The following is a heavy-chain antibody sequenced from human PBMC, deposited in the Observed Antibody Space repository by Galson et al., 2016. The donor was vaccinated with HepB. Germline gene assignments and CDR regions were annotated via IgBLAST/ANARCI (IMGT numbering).Heavy chain of an antibody. V-gene: IGHV3-21*01. CDR1: GFTFSTYS. Sequence: SLRLSCAASGFTFSTYSMNWVRQAPGTGLEWVSSISGTSDYIFYADSVKGRFTISRDNAENSLYLQMNSLRAEDTAVYYCARDRSYYGSGSYYYFDNWGQGTWSPSPQ. J-gene: IGHJ4*02. CDR3: ARDRSYYGSGSYYYFDN. D-gene: IGHD3-10*01. CDR2: ISGTSDYI.